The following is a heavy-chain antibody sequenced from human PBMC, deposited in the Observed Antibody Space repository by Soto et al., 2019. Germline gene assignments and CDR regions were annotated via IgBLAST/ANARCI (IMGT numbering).Heavy chain of an antibody. CDR1: GFTFSSYA. CDR2: ISGSGGST. Sequence: GGSLRLSCAASGFTFSSYAMSWVRQAPGKGLEWVSAISGSGGSTYYADSVKGRLTISRDNSKNTLYLQMNSLRAEDTAVYYCAKDGLMTPNFDYWGQGTLVTVSS. V-gene: IGHV3-23*01. J-gene: IGHJ4*02. CDR3: AKDGLMTPNFDY. D-gene: IGHD2-8*01.